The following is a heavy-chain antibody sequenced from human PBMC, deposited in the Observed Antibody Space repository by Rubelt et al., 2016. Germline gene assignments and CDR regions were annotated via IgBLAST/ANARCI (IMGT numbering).Heavy chain of an antibody. Sequence: QVQLQQWGAGLLKPSETLSLTCAVYGGSFSGYYWSWIRQPPGKGLEWIGEINHSGSTNYNPSLKGRVTISIGTSKNPFSLKLSSVTAADTAVYYCARGAIFDYWGQGTLVTVSS. V-gene: IGHV4-34*01. J-gene: IGHJ4*02. D-gene: IGHD2-2*01. CDR3: ARGAIFDY. CDR1: GGSFSGYY. CDR2: INHSGST.